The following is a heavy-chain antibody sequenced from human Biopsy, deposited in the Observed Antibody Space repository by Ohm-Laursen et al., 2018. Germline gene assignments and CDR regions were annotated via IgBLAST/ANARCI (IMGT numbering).Heavy chain of an antibody. V-gene: IGHV1-69*13. Sequence: ASVKVSCKAPGGTFSNYGVNWVRQAPGQGLEWLGGNIPMFGTANYAQMFQGRATISADESTSTSYMELSSLTTEDTAIYYCARGPHSGSHSCFDYWGRGTLVTVSS. CDR1: GGTFSNYG. CDR3: ARGPHSGSHSCFDY. D-gene: IGHD1-26*01. J-gene: IGHJ4*02. CDR2: NIPMFGTA.